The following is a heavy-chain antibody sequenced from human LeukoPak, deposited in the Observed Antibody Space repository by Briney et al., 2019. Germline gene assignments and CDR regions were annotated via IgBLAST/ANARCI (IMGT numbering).Heavy chain of an antibody. Sequence: QAGGSLRLSCAASGFTFSSYGMHWVRQAPGKGLEWVAFIRYDGSNKYYADSVRGRFTISRDNSKNTLYLQMNSLRVEDTAVYYCAEGITMINYWGQGTLVTVSS. J-gene: IGHJ4*02. D-gene: IGHD3-22*01. CDR1: GFTFSSYG. CDR2: IRYDGSNK. V-gene: IGHV3-30*02. CDR3: AEGITMINY.